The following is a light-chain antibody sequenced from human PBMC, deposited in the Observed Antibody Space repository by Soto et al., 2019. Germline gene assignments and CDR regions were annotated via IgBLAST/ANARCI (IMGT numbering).Light chain of an antibody. CDR1: QSLSSNY. CDR2: GAS. J-gene: IGKJ2*01. V-gene: IGKV3-20*01. CDR3: QQYCLSPT. Sequence: EIVLTQSPGTLSLSPGETATLSCRAGQSLSSNYLAWYQQKPGQAPRLVMYGASSRATGIPDRFSGSGSGTDFTLTISRLEPEDFAVYYCQQYCLSPTFGQGTKVDIK.